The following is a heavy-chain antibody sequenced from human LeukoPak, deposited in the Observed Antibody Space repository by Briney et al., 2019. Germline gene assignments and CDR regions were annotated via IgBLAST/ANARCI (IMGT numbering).Heavy chain of an antibody. CDR1: GFTFSSYW. Sequence: PGGSLRLSCAASGFTFSSYWMHWVRQAPGKGLVWVSRINSDGSSTSYADSVKGRFTISRDNAKNTLYLQMNSLRAEDTAVYYCAKDLSDYDFWSGYYSDAFDIWGQGTMVTVSS. CDR3: AKDLSDYDFWSGYYSDAFDI. V-gene: IGHV3-74*01. D-gene: IGHD3-3*01. J-gene: IGHJ3*02. CDR2: INSDGSST.